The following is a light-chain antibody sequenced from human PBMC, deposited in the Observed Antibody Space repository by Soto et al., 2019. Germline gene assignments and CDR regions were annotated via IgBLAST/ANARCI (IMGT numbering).Light chain of an antibody. V-gene: IGKV1-5*03. CDR1: QSIDIW. CDR2: KAS. Sequence: DIQMTQSPSTLSASVRDRVTITCRASQSIDIWLAWYQQKPGKAPKHLIYKASNLESGVPSRFSGSGSGTEFTLTISSLQPDDSATYYCQHYYGYSRTFGQGTKLEIK. CDR3: QHYYGYSRT. J-gene: IGKJ2*01.